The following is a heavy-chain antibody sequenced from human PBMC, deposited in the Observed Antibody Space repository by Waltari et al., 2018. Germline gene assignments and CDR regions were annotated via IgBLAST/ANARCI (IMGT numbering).Heavy chain of an antibody. J-gene: IGHJ6*03. V-gene: IGHV4-59*01. Sequence: QVQLQESGPGLVKPSETLSLTCTVSGGSISSYYWSWIRQPPGKGLEWIGYIYYSGSTNSNPSLKSRVTISVDTSKNQFSLKLSSVTAADTAVYYCARGGNSHYYYYYYMDVWGKGTTVTVSS. CDR2: IYYSGST. D-gene: IGHD2-21*02. CDR3: ARGGNSHYYYYYYMDV. CDR1: GGSISSYY.